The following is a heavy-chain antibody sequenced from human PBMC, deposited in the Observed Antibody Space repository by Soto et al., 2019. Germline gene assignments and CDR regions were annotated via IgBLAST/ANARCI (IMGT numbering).Heavy chain of an antibody. D-gene: IGHD4-17*01. V-gene: IGHV4-31*03. CDR2: IYYSGST. Sequence: PSETLSLTCTVSGGSTSSGGYYWSWIRQHPGKGLEWIGYIYYSGSTYYNPSLQSRVTISVDTSKNQFSLKLSSVTAADTAVYFCATMTTVTTGFDYWGQGTLVTVSS. CDR1: GGSTSSGGYY. J-gene: IGHJ4*02. CDR3: ATMTTVTTGFDY.